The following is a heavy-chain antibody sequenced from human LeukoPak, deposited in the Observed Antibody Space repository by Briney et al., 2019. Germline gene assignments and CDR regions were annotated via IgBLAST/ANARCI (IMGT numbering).Heavy chain of an antibody. CDR3: AISIAALRSDY. CDR2: IYYSGST. D-gene: IGHD6-6*01. J-gene: IGHJ4*02. Sequence: SETLSLTCTVSGGSISSYYWSWIRQPPGKGLEWIGYIYYSGSTNYNPSLKSRVTISVDTSKNQFSLKLSSVTAADTAVYYCAISIAALRSDYWGQGTLVTVSS. V-gene: IGHV4-59*12. CDR1: GGSISSYY.